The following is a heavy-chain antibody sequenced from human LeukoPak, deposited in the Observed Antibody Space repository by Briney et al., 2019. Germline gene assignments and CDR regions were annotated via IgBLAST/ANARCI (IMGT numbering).Heavy chain of an antibody. CDR2: ISGSGGST. D-gene: IGHD3-3*01. CDR1: GFTFSSYA. J-gene: IGHJ3*02. CDR3: AKDLFGIRTPDAFDI. Sequence: PGGSLRLSCAASGFTFSSYAMSWVRQAPGKGLEWVSAISGSGGSTYYADSVKGRFTISRDNSKNTLYLQMNSLRAEGTAVYYCAKDLFGIRTPDAFDIWGQGTMVTVSS. V-gene: IGHV3-23*01.